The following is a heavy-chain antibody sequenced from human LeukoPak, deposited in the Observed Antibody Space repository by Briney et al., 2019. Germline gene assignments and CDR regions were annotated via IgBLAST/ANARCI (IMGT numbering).Heavy chain of an antibody. D-gene: IGHD5-18*01. CDR1: GFSFSRYW. CDR3: AREDRFGYNYAYGLDV. CDR2: IDRDGTST. V-gene: IGHV3-74*01. Sequence: GGSLRLSCTASGFSFSRYWMHWVRQVPGKGLVWVSRIDRDGTSTTYADSVKGRFTISRDNAKNTVYLQMKSLRVEDTAVYYCAREDRFGYNYAYGLDVWGQGTTVTVSS. J-gene: IGHJ6*02.